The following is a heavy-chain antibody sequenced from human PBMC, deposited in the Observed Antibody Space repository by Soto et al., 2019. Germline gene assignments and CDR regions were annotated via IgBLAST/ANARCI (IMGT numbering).Heavy chain of an antibody. CDR1: GFSVSSNY. D-gene: IGHD1-7*01. Sequence: GGSLRLSCSASGFSVSSNYMNRVRQAPGKGLEWVSVIYSGGDTHYTDSVKGRFTVSRDKSENTVFLEMKSLRAEDTGIYYCARDPFSQYSHETSGFQRWGLGTLVTVSS. V-gene: IGHV3-53*01. J-gene: IGHJ4*02. CDR3: ARDPFSQYSHETSGFQR. CDR2: IYSGGDT.